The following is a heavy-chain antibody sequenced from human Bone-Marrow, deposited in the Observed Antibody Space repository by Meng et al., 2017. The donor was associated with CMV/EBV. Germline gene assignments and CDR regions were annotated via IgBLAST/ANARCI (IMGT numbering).Heavy chain of an antibody. J-gene: IGHJ4*02. V-gene: IGHV1-2*02. CDR2: IYPNGGST. Sequence: ASVKVSCKASGYTFTSYDMRWVRQAPGQGLEWMGGIYPNGGSTNYAQKVQGRVTLTRDTSMSTAYMELSSLRAEDTAVYYCARVWGFGRGYIPHDVDFDYWGQGTLVTVSS. CDR3: ARVWGFGRGYIPHDVDFDY. D-gene: IGHD3-3*01. CDR1: GYTFTSYD.